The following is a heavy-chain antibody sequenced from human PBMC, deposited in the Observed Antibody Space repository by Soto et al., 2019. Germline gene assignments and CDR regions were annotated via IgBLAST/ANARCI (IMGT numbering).Heavy chain of an antibody. D-gene: IGHD5-18*01. Sequence: GGSLRLSCAASGFTFSSYAMSWVRQAPGKGLEWVSAISGSGGSTYYADSVKGRFTISRDNSKNTLYLQMNSLRAEDTAVYYCAKDFGIQLWFRLVGFDYWGQGTLVTVSS. CDR1: GFTFSSYA. CDR2: ISGSGGST. CDR3: AKDFGIQLWFRLVGFDY. V-gene: IGHV3-23*01. J-gene: IGHJ4*02.